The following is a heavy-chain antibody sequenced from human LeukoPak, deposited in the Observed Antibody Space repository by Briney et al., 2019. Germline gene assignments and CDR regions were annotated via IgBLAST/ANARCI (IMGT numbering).Heavy chain of an antibody. CDR3: VQQQLSGVDY. CDR1: GGSISSSNW. Sequence: SETLSLTCAVSGGSISSSNWWSWVRQPSGKGLEWIGEIYHSGSTNYNPSLKSRVTISVDKSKNQFPLKLSSVTAADTAVYYCVQQQLSGVDYWGQGTLVTVSS. V-gene: IGHV4-4*02. J-gene: IGHJ4*02. CDR2: IYHSGST. D-gene: IGHD6-13*01.